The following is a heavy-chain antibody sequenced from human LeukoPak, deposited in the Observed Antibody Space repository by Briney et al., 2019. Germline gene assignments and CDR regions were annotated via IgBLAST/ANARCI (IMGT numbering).Heavy chain of an antibody. CDR2: ISSSSSYI. J-gene: IGHJ4*02. CDR1: GYTFSSYS. D-gene: IGHD3-9*01. V-gene: IGHV3-21*01. CDR3: ARESVDYDILTGYQFDY. Sequence: ASVKVSCKASGYTFSSYSMNWVRQAPGKGLEWVSSISSSSSYIYYADSVKGRFTISRDNAKNSLYLQMNSLRAEDTAVYYCARESVDYDILTGYQFDYWGQGTLVTVSS.